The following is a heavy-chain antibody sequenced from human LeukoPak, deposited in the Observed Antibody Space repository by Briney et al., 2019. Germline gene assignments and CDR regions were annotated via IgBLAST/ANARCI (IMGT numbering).Heavy chain of an antibody. CDR1: GFTFSTYG. J-gene: IGHJ4*02. V-gene: IGHV3-33*08. CDR2: IWYDGSNK. Sequence: PGGSLRLSCAASGFTFSTYGMHWVRQAPGKGLEWVAVIWYDGSNKYHADSVKGRFTISRDNSKNTLYLQMNSLRAEDTAVYYCARGRGYDSGAYNYAFSDYWGQGTLVTVSS. CDR3: ARGRGYDSGAYNYAFSDY. D-gene: IGHD3-22*01.